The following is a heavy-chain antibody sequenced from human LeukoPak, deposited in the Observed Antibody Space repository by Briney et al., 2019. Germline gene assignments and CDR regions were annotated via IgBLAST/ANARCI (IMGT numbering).Heavy chain of an antibody. CDR2: IYYSGST. D-gene: IGHD2-2*01. V-gene: IGHV4-39*01. Sequence: SETLSLTCTVSGGSISSGTYYWGWIRQPPGKGLEWIGSIYYSGSTYYNPSLKSRVTISVDTSKSQFSLKLSSVTAADTAVYYCARLRIIVVVPPARLDYFDYWGQGTLVTVSS. CDR1: GGSISSGTYY. CDR3: ARLRIIVVVPPARLDYFDY. J-gene: IGHJ4*02.